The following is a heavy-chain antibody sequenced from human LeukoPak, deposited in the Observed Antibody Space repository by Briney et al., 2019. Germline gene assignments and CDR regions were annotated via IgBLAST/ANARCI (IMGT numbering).Heavy chain of an antibody. CDR3: ARPYYYDSSGYLDY. CDR1: GGSSSGYY. Sequence: PSETLSLTCAVYGGSSSGYYWSWIRQPPGKGLEWIGEINHSGSTNYNPTLKSRVTISVDTSKNQFSLKLSSVTAADTAVYYCARPYYYDSSGYLDYWGQGTLVTVSS. J-gene: IGHJ4*02. V-gene: IGHV4-34*01. CDR2: INHSGST. D-gene: IGHD3-22*01.